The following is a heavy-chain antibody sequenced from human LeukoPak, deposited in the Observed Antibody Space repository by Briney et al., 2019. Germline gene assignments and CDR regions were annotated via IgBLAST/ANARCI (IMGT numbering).Heavy chain of an antibody. J-gene: IGHJ4*02. Sequence: GGSLRLSCAASGFSFGFYAMSWVRQAPGKGLEWVSSISSSSSYIYYADSVKGRFTISRDNAKNSLYLQMNSLRAEDTAVFYCATNDYGASDYWGQGTLVTVSS. CDR1: GFSFGFYA. CDR3: ATNDYGASDY. D-gene: IGHD4-17*01. CDR2: ISSSSSYI. V-gene: IGHV3-21*01.